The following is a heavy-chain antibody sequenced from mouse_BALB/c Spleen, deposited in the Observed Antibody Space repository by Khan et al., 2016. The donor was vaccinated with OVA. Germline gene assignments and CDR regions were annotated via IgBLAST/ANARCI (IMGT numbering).Heavy chain of an antibody. V-gene: IGHV3-2*02. CDR1: GYSITSGYG. CDR2: ISYSGCT. CDR3: ARTARINY. D-gene: IGHD1-2*01. Sequence: EVQLVESGPGLVKPSQSLSLTCTVTGYSITSGYGWNWIRQFPGNKLEWMGYISYSGCTNYNPSLKSRISITPDKSKNQFFLQLNSVTTEDTATYCCARTARINYWGQGTTLTVSA. J-gene: IGHJ2*01.